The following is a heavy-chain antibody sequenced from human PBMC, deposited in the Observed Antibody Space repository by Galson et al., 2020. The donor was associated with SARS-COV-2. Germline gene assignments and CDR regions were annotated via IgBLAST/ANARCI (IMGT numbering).Heavy chain of an antibody. CDR2: IYSGGGT. V-gene: IGHV3-66*01. D-gene: IGHD3-22*01. Sequence: GESLKISCAASGFTVSNNYMNWVRQAPGKGLEWVSVIYSGGGTYYADSVKGRFTISRDNSKNTLYLQMNSLRAEDTAVYYCARGRHYYDSSGPLDYWGQGTLVTVSS. CDR1: GFTVSNNY. CDR3: ARGRHYYDSSGPLDY. J-gene: IGHJ4*02.